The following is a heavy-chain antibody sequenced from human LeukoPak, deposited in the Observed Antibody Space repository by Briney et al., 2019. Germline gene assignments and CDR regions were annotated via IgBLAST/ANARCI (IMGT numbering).Heavy chain of an antibody. J-gene: IGHJ5*02. CDR2: IYTSGST. V-gene: IGHV4-61*02. D-gene: IGHD2-2*01. CDR1: GGSISSSSYY. Sequence: SETLSLTCTVSGGSISSSSYYWSWIRQPAGKGLEWIGRIYTSGSTNYNPSLKSRVTMSVDTSKNQFSLKLSSVTAADTAVYYCARDTSSYQLPDGGWFDPWGQGTLVTVSS. CDR3: ARDTSSYQLPDGGWFDP.